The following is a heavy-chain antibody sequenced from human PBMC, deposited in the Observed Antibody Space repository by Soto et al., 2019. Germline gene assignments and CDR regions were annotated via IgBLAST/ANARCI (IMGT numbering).Heavy chain of an antibody. J-gene: IGHJ6*02. CDR3: ARADGMDV. CDR1: GFTFSSYA. CDR2: ISYDGSNK. Sequence: GSLRLSCAASGFTFSSYAMHWVRQAPGKGLEWVAVISYDGSNKYYADSVRGRFTISRDNSKNTLYLQMNSLRAEDTAVYYCARADGMDVWGQGTTVTVSS. V-gene: IGHV3-30-3*01.